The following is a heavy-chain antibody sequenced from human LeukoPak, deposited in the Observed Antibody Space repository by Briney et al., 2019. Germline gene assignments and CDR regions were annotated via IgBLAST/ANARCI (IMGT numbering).Heavy chain of an antibody. Sequence: GGSLRLSCTGSGFIFSTYYINWVRQAPGKGLEWLSYIDLTSTTKYYADSVKGRFTISRDNAKNSLYLQMNSLRAEDTAIYYCARGPPLFDPWGQGTLVTVSS. CDR3: ARGPPLFDP. J-gene: IGHJ5*02. V-gene: IGHV3-48*01. CDR2: IDLTSTTK. CDR1: GFIFSTYY.